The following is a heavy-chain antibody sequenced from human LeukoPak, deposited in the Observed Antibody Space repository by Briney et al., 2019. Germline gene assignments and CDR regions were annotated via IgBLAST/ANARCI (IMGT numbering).Heavy chain of an antibody. J-gene: IGHJ6*04. CDR2: IRYDGSNK. Sequence: GGSLRLSCAASGFTFSSYGMHWVRQAPGKGLEWVAFIRYDGSNKYYADSVKGRFTISRDNSKNTLYLRMNSLRAEDTAVYYCAKAPLWFGEFGRPDVWGKGTTVTISS. V-gene: IGHV3-30*02. CDR3: AKAPLWFGEFGRPDV. D-gene: IGHD3-10*01. CDR1: GFTFSSYG.